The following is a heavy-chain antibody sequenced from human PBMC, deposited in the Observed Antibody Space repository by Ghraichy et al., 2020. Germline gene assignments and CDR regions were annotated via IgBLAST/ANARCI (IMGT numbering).Heavy chain of an antibody. CDR1: GFTFSSYW. CDR2: IKQDGSEK. V-gene: IGHV3-7*01. J-gene: IGHJ3*02. Sequence: GGSLRLSCAASGFTFSSYWMSWVRQAPGKGLEWVANIKQDGSEKYYVDSVKGRFTISRDNAKNSLYLQMNSLRAEDTAVYYCARAGRPPVIAVAGNDAFDIWGQGTMVTVSS. D-gene: IGHD6-19*01. CDR3: ARAGRPPVIAVAGNDAFDI.